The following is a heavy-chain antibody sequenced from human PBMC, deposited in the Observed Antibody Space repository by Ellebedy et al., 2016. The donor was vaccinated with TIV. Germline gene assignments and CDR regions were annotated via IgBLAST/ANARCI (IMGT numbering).Heavy chain of an antibody. CDR3: ARRSDYYDSSAYFY. V-gene: IGHV1-8*01. D-gene: IGHD3-22*01. J-gene: IGHJ4*02. Sequence: ASVKVSXKASGYTFTSYDINWVRRATGQGLEWMGWMNPDSGNTGYAQKFQGRVTMTRSTSISTAYMELSSLRSEDTAVYYCARRSDYYDSSAYFYWGQGTPVTVSS. CDR1: GYTFTSYD. CDR2: MNPDSGNT.